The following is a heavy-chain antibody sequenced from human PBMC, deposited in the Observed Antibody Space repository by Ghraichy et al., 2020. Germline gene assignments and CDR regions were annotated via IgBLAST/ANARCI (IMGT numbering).Heavy chain of an antibody. CDR2: FDHEGGET. J-gene: IGHJ4*02. CDR1: GETLNRVA. V-gene: IGHV1-24*01. Sequence: ASVKVSCKISGETLNRVAIHWVRQAPGKGLEWVAGFDHEGGETVYAQKFQGRVAVTEDDSTGTVYLDLTNVRSEDTAVYYCAITKYQLPELGRRGHDYWGQGTQVIVSS. D-gene: IGHD2-2*01. CDR3: AITKYQLPELGRRGHDY.